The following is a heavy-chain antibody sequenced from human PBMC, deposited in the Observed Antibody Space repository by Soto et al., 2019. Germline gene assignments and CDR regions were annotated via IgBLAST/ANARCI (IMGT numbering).Heavy chain of an antibody. CDR3: AAGGVGTASIDY. CDR2: IYYSGST. D-gene: IGHD3-3*01. V-gene: IGHV4-61*01. CDR1: GGSVSSGSYY. J-gene: IGHJ4*02. Sequence: QVQLQESGPGLVKPSETLSLTCTVSGGSVSSGSYYWSWIRQPPGKGLEWIGYIYYSGSTNYTPYLQSRVTISVSTSNNQFSPKLSPVTAVDTAVYYCAAGGVGTASIDYWGQGTLVTVSS.